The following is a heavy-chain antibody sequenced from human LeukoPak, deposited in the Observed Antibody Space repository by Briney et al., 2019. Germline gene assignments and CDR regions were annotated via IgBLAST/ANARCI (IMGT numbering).Heavy chain of an antibody. J-gene: IGHJ4*02. V-gene: IGHV3-23*01. CDR3: AKWGDYDILTGYYVSDF. CDR1: GFIFRNYA. D-gene: IGHD3-9*01. CDR2: ITGSGDTT. Sequence: GGSLRLSCAASGFIFRNYAMSWVRQAPGKGLEWVSAITGSGDTTYYADSVKGRFAISRDNSKNTLYVEMNTLRAEDTAIYYCAKWGDYDILTGYYVSDFWGQGTLVTVSS.